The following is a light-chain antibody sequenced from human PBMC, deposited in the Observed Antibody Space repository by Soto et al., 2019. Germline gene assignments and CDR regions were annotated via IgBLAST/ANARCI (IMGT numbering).Light chain of an antibody. V-gene: IGKV3-20*01. CDR1: QSVRSS. Sequence: EIVMTQSPGTPCVSPGERATLSCRASQSVRSSLAWYQQKPGQAPRLLIYGASTRATGIPDRFSGSGSGTDFTLTISRLEPEDFAVYYCQQYDSSGTFGQGTKGDIK. J-gene: IGKJ1*01. CDR2: GAS. CDR3: QQYDSSGT.